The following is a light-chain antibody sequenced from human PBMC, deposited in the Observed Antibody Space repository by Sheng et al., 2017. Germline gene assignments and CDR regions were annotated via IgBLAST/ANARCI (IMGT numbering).Light chain of an antibody. V-gene: IGKV1-39*01. CDR1: QSISSY. J-gene: IGKJ1*01. CDR3: QQYNSYSP. Sequence: DIQMTQSPSSLSASVGDRVTITCRASQSISSYLNWYQQKPGKAPKLLIYAASSLQSGVPSRFSGSGSGTDFTLTISSLQPDDFATYYCQQYNSYSPFGQGTKVEIK. CDR2: AAS.